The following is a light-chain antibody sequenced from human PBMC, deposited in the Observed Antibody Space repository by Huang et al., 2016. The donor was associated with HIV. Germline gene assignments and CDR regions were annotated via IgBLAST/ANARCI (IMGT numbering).Light chain of an antibody. Sequence: EIVLTQSPGTLSLSPGESATLSCRASQSITKNYLAWHQQKPGQAPRLLIYGAARRAAGVPDRFSCSGSGTDFTLSISRLEPEDFAVYYCQQYTPSPRTFGQGTKVEVK. V-gene: IGKV3-20*01. J-gene: IGKJ1*01. CDR1: QSITKNY. CDR2: GAA. CDR3: QQYTPSPRT.